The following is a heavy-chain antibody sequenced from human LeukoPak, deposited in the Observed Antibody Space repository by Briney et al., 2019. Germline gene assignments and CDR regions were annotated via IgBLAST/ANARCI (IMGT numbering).Heavy chain of an antibody. CDR2: INPNSGGT. D-gene: IGHD3-9*01. Sequence: ASVKVSCKASGYTFTCYYMHWVRQAPGQGLEWMGRINPNSGGTNYAQKFQGRVTMTRDTSISTAYMQLSRLRSDDTAVYYCAREPLPYYDILTGYYLNAFDTWGQGTMVTVSS. CDR1: GYTFTCYY. V-gene: IGHV1-2*06. J-gene: IGHJ3*02. CDR3: AREPLPYYDILTGYYLNAFDT.